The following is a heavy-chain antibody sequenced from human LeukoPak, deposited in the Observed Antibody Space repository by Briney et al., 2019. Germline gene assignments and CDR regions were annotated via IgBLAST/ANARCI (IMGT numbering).Heavy chain of an antibody. CDR1: GYTFTSYA. J-gene: IGHJ4*02. V-gene: IGHV1-46*01. CDR2: INPSGGST. CDR3: ARAWEAVPGHYGVIDY. Sequence: ASVKVSCKASGYTFTSYAMNWVRQAPGQGLEWMGIINPSGGSTSFAQKFQGRVTMTRDMSTSTIYMELNSLRSEDTAVYYCARAWEAVPGHYGVIDYWGQGTLVTVSS. D-gene: IGHD4-17*01.